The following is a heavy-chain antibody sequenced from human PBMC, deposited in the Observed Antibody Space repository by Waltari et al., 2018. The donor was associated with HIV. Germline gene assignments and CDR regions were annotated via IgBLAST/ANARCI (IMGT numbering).Heavy chain of an antibody. Sequence: EVQLLESGGGLIQPGGSLRLFCAASGFTFSNFAMSWVRQAPGKGLDWVSSIRESGGTTYYADSVRGRFTISRDNSKNTLYLQMNSLRVEDTAVYYCAKPWHLFDYWGQGVLVTVSS. D-gene: IGHD3-3*02. J-gene: IGHJ4*02. CDR3: AKPWHLFDY. CDR1: GFTFSNFA. V-gene: IGHV3-23*01. CDR2: IRESGGTT.